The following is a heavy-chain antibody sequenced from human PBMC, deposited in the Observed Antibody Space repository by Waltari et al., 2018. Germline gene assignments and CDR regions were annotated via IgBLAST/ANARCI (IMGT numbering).Heavy chain of an antibody. J-gene: IGHJ4*02. V-gene: IGHV3-48*04. CDR3: AREVLPNATIWRSYFDY. D-gene: IGHD5-12*01. CDR2: IIRKSEVK. CDR1: GFTFSSYR. Sequence: EVQLVESGGGLVQPGGSLRLSCAASGFTFSSYRMNWVRQAPGKGLSPLSHIIRKSEVKDYAASVKCRLTISRDNAKNSLYLQMNSLRGEDTAVYYCAREVLPNATIWRSYFDYWGQGSLVTVSS.